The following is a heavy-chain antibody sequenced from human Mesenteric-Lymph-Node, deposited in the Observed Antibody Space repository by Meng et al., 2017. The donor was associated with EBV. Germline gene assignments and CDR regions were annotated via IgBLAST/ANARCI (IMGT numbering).Heavy chain of an antibody. V-gene: IGHV1-46*01. Sequence: QVQSRKHGGEVEQTGPSVKISGKASGYTFTRYYIHCVRPGPGQGIEWMGIINPGDGSTTYAQKFQGRITMTRDTSTNTVYMELSSLRSDYTAVYYCARIWGIAVADYWGQGTLVTVSS. D-gene: IGHD6-19*01. CDR3: ARIWGIAVADY. J-gene: IGHJ4*02. CDR1: GYTFTRYY. CDR2: INPGDGST.